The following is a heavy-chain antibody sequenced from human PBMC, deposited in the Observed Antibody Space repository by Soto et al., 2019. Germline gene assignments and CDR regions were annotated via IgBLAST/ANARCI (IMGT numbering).Heavy chain of an antibody. Sequence: PGGSLRLSCAASGFTVGSYAMTWVRQAPGKGLEWVSGSSGSGDETYYADSVKGRFTVSRDNSKNTLYLQMNSLRAEDTAVYYCARYYDFWAHWFDPWGQGTLVTVSS. CDR2: SSGSGDET. J-gene: IGHJ5*02. D-gene: IGHD3-3*01. CDR1: GFTVGSYA. V-gene: IGHV3-23*01. CDR3: ARYYDFWAHWFDP.